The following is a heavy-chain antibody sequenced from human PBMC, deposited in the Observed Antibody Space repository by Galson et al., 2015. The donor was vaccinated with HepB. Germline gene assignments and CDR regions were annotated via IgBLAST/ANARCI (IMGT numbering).Heavy chain of an antibody. J-gene: IGHJ4*02. D-gene: IGHD6-19*01. CDR3: AKEPSVTTGWYDGLDH. Sequence: SLRLSCAASGLTISSFDIHWVRQAPGKGLEWGGVTSSDGRREWYGDSVRGRFAVSRDNSRNTGFLQMNGLRREDTALYYCAKEPSVTTGWYDGLDHWGPRPLVTVSP. V-gene: IGHV3-30*18. CDR1: GLTISSFD. CDR2: TSSDGRRE.